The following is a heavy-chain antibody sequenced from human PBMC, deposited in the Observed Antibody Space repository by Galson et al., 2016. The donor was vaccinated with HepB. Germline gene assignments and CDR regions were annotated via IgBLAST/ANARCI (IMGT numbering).Heavy chain of an antibody. Sequence: CAISGDSVSSNGATWNWIRQSPSRGLEWLGRTYYRSKWYNDYAESVKSRITINPDTSKNQFSLQLNSVTPEDTAVYYCARVVGRGVYDGRFDSWGQGTLVTVSS. D-gene: IGHD5/OR15-5a*01. J-gene: IGHJ4*02. CDR3: ARVVGRGVYDGRFDS. CDR1: GDSVSSNGAT. CDR2: TYYRSKWYN. V-gene: IGHV6-1*01.